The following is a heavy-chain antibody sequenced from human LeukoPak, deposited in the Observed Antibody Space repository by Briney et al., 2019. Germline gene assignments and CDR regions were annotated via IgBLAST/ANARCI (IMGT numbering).Heavy chain of an antibody. J-gene: IGHJ3*02. CDR3: AKSDLVVVNDAFDI. CDR2: IWYDGSNK. CDR1: GFTFSSYG. V-gene: IGHV3-33*06. D-gene: IGHD3-22*01. Sequence: GGSLRLSCAASGFTFSSYGMHWVRQAPGKGLEWVAVIWYDGSNKYYADSVKGRFTISRDNSKNTLYLQMSSLRAEDTAVYYCAKSDLVVVNDAFDIWGQGTMVTVSS.